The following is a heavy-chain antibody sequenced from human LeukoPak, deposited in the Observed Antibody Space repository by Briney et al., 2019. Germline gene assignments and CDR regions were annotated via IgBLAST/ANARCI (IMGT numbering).Heavy chain of an antibody. CDR1: GGSISTGGYY. V-gene: IGHV4-31*03. Sequence: PSQTLSLTCTVSGGSISTGGYYWSWIRQHPGKGLEWIGYIYYSGSTYYNPSLKSRVTISVDTSKNQFSLTLTSVTAADTAVYYCTRVAYGDNSKHFDYWGQGTLVTVSS. CDR3: TRVAYGDNSKHFDY. CDR2: IYYSGST. D-gene: IGHD4-23*01. J-gene: IGHJ4*02.